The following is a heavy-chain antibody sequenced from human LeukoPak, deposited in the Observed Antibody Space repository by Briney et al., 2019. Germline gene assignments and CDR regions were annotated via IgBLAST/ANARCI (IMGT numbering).Heavy chain of an antibody. CDR1: GGSISSGSYY. J-gene: IGHJ5*02. Sequence: SETLSLTCTVSGGSISSGSYYWSWIRQPAGKGLEWIGRIYTSGSTNYNPSLKSRVNISVDTSKNQFSLKLSSVTAADTAVYYCARGAVTTLNWFDPWGQGTLVTVSS. D-gene: IGHD4-17*01. CDR3: ARGAVTTLNWFDP. V-gene: IGHV4-61*02. CDR2: IYTSGST.